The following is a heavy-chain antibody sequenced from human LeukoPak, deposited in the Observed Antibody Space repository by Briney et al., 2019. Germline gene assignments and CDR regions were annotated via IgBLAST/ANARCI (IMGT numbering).Heavy chain of an antibody. D-gene: IGHD5-18*01. CDR1: GFTFTSYA. CDR2: ISGSGGHT. V-gene: IGHV3-23*01. Sequence: GGSLRLSCEASGFTFTSYAMTWVRQAPGKGLEWVSGISGSGGHTYNADSVEGRLIISRDNSKNTVSLQLSSLRVEDTAVYFCAKDREDSAMISGVFDLWGRGTLVTVSS. CDR3: AKDREDSAMISGVFDL. J-gene: IGHJ2*01.